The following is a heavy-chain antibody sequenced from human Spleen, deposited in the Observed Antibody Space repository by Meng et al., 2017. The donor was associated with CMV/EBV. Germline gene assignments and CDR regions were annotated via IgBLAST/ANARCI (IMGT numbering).Heavy chain of an antibody. J-gene: IGHJ3*01. Sequence: GGSLRLSCAASRLTFSGYAVHWVRQAPGKGLEWVAVISDNGRDTSYADSVRGRFSISRDNSRNTFYLQMDSLRAEDTAMYYCAKCTLTSLGYGGDFVWGQGTMVTVSS. D-gene: IGHD4-23*01. CDR1: RLTFSGYA. CDR3: AKCTLTSLGYGGDFV. CDR2: ISDNGRDT. V-gene: IGHV3-30-3*02.